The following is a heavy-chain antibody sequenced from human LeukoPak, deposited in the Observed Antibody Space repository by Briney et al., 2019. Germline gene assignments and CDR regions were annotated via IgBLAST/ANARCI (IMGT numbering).Heavy chain of an antibody. Sequence: GGSLRLSCAASGFTFDDYAMHWVRQAPGKGLEWVSLISWDGGSTYYADSVKGRFTISRDNSKNSLYLQMNSLKASDTAMYYCARVDIVASYWGQGTLVTVSS. V-gene: IGHV3-43D*03. CDR2: ISWDGGST. D-gene: IGHD5-12*01. CDR1: GFTFDDYA. CDR3: ARVDIVASY. J-gene: IGHJ4*02.